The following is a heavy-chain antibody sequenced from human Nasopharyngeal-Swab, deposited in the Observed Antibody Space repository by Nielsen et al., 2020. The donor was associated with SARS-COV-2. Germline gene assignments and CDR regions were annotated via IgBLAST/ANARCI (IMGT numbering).Heavy chain of an antibody. J-gene: IGHJ4*02. CDR3: ARDYWGIAAAGTPGY. D-gene: IGHD6-13*01. Sequence: VRQALGRGLEWVAVIWYDGSNKYYADSVKGRFTISRDNSKNTLYLQMNSLRAEDTAVYYCARDYWGIAAAGTPGYWDQGTLVTVSS. CDR2: IWYDGSNK. V-gene: IGHV3-33*01.